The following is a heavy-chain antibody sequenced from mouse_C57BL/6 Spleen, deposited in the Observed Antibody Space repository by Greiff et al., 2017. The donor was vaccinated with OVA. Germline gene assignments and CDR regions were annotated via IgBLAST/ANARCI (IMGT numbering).Heavy chain of an antibody. J-gene: IGHJ3*01. CDR1: GYTFTDYY. Sequence: EVQLQQSGPELVKPGASVKISCKASGYTFTDYYMNWVKQSHGKSLEWIGDINPNNGGTSYNQKFKGKATLTVDKSSSTAYMELRSLTYEDSAVYYCAKDSNYPAWFAYWGQGTLVTVSA. D-gene: IGHD2-5*01. V-gene: IGHV1-26*01. CDR3: AKDSNYPAWFAY. CDR2: INPNNGGT.